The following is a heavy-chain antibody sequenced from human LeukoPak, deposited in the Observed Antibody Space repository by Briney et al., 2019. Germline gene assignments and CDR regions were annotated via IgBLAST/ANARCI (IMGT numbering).Heavy chain of an antibody. J-gene: IGHJ4*02. CDR1: GYTFTGYY. CDR3: AREGPRGGRGSADY. Sequence: ASVKVSCKASGYTFTGYYIHWVRQAPGQGLEWMGWINPNSGGTNYAQKFQGRVTMTRDTSISTAYMELSRLRSDDTAVYYCAREGPRGGRGSADYWGQGTLVTVSS. D-gene: IGHD1-26*01. V-gene: IGHV1-2*02. CDR2: INPNSGGT.